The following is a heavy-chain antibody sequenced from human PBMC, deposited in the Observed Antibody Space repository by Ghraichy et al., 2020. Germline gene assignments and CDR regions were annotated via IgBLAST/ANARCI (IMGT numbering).Heavy chain of an antibody. CDR1: GYTFTGYY. CDR2: INPNSGGT. V-gene: IGHV1-2*04. Sequence: ASVKVSCKASGYTFTGYYMHWVRQAPGQGLEWMGRINPNSGGTNYAQKFQGWVTMTRDTSISTAYMELSRLRSDDTAVYYCARDRGEWLLSFNYYYGMDVWGQGTTVTVSS. J-gene: IGHJ6*02. D-gene: IGHD3-3*01. CDR3: ARDRGEWLLSFNYYYGMDV.